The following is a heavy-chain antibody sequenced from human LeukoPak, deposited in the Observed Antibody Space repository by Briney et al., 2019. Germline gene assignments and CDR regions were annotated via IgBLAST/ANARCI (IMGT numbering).Heavy chain of an antibody. CDR2: ISGSGGST. D-gene: IGHD3-22*01. V-gene: IGHV3-23*01. J-gene: IGHJ4*02. CDR3: AKDRYYDSSDYPLFDY. Sequence: PGGSLRLSCAASGFTFSSYAMSWVRQAPGKGLEWVSAISGSGGSTYYADSVKGRFTISRDNSKNTLYLQMNSLRTEDTAVYYCAKDRYYDSSDYPLFDYWGQGTLVTVSS. CDR1: GFTFSSYA.